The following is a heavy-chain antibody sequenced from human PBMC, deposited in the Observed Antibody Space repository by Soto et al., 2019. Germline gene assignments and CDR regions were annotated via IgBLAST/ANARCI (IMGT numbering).Heavy chain of an antibody. CDR1: GYTLTELS. CDR2: FDPPRDER. Sequence: QVQLVQSGAEVKKPGASVKVSCKVSGYTLTELSMHWVRQAPGKGLEWMGGFDPPRDERVFAQNFEGRVAMTEDTSTDTAYLELSSLRAEDPAVYYCATQFSGYDIDAFDIWGQGTMVIVSS. D-gene: IGHD5-12*01. CDR3: ATQFSGYDIDAFDI. V-gene: IGHV1-24*01. J-gene: IGHJ3*02.